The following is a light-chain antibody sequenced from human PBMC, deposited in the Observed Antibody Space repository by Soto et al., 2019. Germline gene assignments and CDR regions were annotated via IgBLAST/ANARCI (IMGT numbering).Light chain of an antibody. CDR1: NIGSKS. Sequence: SYELTQPPSVSVAPGQTARITCGGNNIGSKSVHWYQQKPGQAPVLVVYEDSDRPSGIPERFSGSNSGNTATLTISRVEAGDEADYYCQVWDSYSDHYVFGTGTKVTVL. CDR3: QVWDSYSDHYV. CDR2: EDS. V-gene: IGLV3-21*02. J-gene: IGLJ1*01.